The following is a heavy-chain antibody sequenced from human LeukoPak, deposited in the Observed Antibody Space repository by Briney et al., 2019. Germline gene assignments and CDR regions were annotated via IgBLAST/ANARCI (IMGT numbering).Heavy chain of an antibody. V-gene: IGHV4-39*07. Sequence: SETLSLTCTVSGGSISSSSYYWGWIRLPPGKGLEWIGSIYYSGSTNYNPSLKRRVTISVDTSKNQFSVKLNSVTAADTAVYYCARGRWEVRFDQWGQETLVTVSS. D-gene: IGHD1-26*01. CDR2: IYYSGST. CDR3: ARGRWEVRFDQ. J-gene: IGHJ4*02. CDR1: GGSISSSSYY.